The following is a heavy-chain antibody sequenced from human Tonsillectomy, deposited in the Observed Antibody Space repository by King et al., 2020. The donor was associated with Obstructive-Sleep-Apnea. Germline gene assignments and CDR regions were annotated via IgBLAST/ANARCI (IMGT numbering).Heavy chain of an antibody. CDR1: GGSISSGEYY. Sequence: VQLQESGPGLVKPSQTLSLTCTVSGGSISSGEYYWSWIRQPPGKGLEWIGYIYYSGSTYYNPSLKRRVTISVDTSKNQFSLKLSAVTAADTAVYYCARGVGYCSGGSCPSDAFDIWGQGTMVTVSS. D-gene: IGHD2-15*01. V-gene: IGHV4-30-4*01. CDR3: ARGVGYCSGGSCPSDAFDI. CDR2: IYYSGST. J-gene: IGHJ3*02.